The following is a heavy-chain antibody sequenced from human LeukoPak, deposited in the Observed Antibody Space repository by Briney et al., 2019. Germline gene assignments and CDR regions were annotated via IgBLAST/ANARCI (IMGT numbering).Heavy chain of an antibody. CDR3: ARDLSYVDY. J-gene: IGHJ4*02. CDR2: IDPNSGGT. V-gene: IGHV1-2*02. CDR1: GYTFTGYY. Sequence: ASVKVSCKASGYTFTGYYLHWVRQSPGQGLEWMGWIDPNSGGTNSAQKFQGRVTMTRDTSISTAYMELSRLTSDDTAVYYRARDLSYVDYWGQGTLVTVSS. D-gene: IGHD5/OR15-5a*01.